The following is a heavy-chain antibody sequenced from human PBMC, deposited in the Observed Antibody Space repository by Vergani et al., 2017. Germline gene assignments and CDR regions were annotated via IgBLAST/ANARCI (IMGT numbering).Heavy chain of an antibody. V-gene: IGHV3-43D*04. D-gene: IGHD3-22*01. CDR1: GFTFDDYA. CDR3: AKWGPSGYYFDY. CDR2: ISWDGGST. J-gene: IGHJ4*02. Sequence: EVQLVESGGVVVQPGGSLRLSCAASGFTFDDYAMHWVRQAPGKGLEWVSLISWDGGSTYYADSVKGRFTISRDNSKNSLYLQMNSLRAEDTAVYYCAKWGPSGYYFDYWGQGTLVTVSS.